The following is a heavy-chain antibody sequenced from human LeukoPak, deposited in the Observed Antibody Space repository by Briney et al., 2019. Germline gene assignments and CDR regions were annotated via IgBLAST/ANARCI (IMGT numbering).Heavy chain of an antibody. CDR3: AKVRTLLQYGMDV. CDR2: ISGSGSST. CDR1: GFTFNNYA. J-gene: IGHJ6*02. Sequence: GGSLRLSCAASGFTFNNYAMSWVRQAPGKGLEWVSAISGSGSSTYYADSVKGRFTISRDNSKNTLYLQMNSLRAEDTAVYYCAKVRTLLQYGMDVWGQGTTVAVSS. D-gene: IGHD1-7*01. V-gene: IGHV3-23*01.